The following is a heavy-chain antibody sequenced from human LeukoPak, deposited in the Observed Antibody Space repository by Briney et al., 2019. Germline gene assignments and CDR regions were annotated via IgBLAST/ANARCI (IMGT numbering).Heavy chain of an antibody. V-gene: IGHV4-4*02. D-gene: IGHD3-9*01. CDR1: GGSISSSNW. CDR3: ARQVPRTNRILRYFDWSNCPGAFDI. Sequence: SETLSLTCAVSGGSISSSNWWSWVRQPPGKGLEWIGEIYPSGSTNYNPSLKSRVTIPLDKPKNQFSLKLSSVTAADTAVYYCARQVPRTNRILRYFDWSNCPGAFDIWGQGTMVTVSS. J-gene: IGHJ3*02. CDR2: IYPSGST.